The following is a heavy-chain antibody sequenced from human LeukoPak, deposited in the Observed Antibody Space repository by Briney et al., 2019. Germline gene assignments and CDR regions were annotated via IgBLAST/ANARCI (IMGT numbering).Heavy chain of an antibody. V-gene: IGHV1-69*13. CDR2: IIPIFGTA. CDR3: ARDVLRYSSSWSPRDYYYYGMDV. CDR1: GGTFSSHA. Sequence: PVASVRVSCKASGGTFSSHAISWVRQAPGQGLEWMGGIIPIFGTANYAQKFQGRVTITADESTSTAYMELSSLRSEDTAVYYCARDVLRYSSSWSPRDYYYYGMDVWGQGTTVTVSS. J-gene: IGHJ6*02. D-gene: IGHD6-13*01.